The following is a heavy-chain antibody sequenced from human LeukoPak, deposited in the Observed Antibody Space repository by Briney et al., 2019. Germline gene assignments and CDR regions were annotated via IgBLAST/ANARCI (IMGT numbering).Heavy chain of an antibody. D-gene: IGHD5-12*01. CDR3: AKEGLAFDY. CDR1: GYTFTGYY. CDR2: INPNTGGT. J-gene: IGHJ4*02. Sequence: ASVKVSFKASGYTFTGYYMRWVRQAPGQGPEWMGWINPNTGGTRYAQKFQGRVTMTRDTSTSTAYMELSRLRSDDTAVYYCAKEGLAFDYWGQGTLVTVSS. V-gene: IGHV1-2*02.